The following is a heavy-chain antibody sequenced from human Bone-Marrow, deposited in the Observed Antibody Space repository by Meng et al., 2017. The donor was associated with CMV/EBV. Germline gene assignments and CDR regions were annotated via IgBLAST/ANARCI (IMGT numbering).Heavy chain of an antibody. Sequence: GESLKISCAASGFTFSSYEMNWVRQAPGKGLEWLSSISSSSSSIYYADSVQGRFTISRDNAKNSLYLQMNSLRAEDTAIYYCAKGTYSSGWCDCWGQGTLVTVSS. D-gene: IGHD6-19*01. J-gene: IGHJ5*01. V-gene: IGHV3-21*01. CDR1: GFTFSSYE. CDR2: ISSSSSSI. CDR3: AKGTYSSGWCDC.